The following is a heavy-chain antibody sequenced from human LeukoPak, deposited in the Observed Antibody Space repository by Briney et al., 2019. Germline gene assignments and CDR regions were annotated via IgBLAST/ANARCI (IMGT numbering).Heavy chain of an antibody. Sequence: SVKVSCKASGGTFSSYAISWVRQAPGQGLEWMGRIIPILGIANYAQKFQGRVTITADKSTSTAYMELSSLRSEDTAVYYCASDRTSGWYLTDTGHFGYWGQGTLVTVSS. CDR1: GGTFSSYA. J-gene: IGHJ4*02. CDR2: IIPILGIA. D-gene: IGHD6-19*01. V-gene: IGHV1-69*04. CDR3: ASDRTSGWYLTDTGHFGY.